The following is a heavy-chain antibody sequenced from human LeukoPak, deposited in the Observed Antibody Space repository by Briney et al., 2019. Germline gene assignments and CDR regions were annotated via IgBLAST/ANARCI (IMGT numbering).Heavy chain of an antibody. CDR3: ARVRCSSTSCYFAAFDI. Sequence: ASVKVSCKASGYTFTSYDINWVRQATGQGLEWMGWMNPNSGNTGYAQKFQGRVTMTRTTSISTAYMELSSLRSEDTAVYYCARVRCSSTSCYFAAFDIWGQGTMVTVSS. D-gene: IGHD2-2*01. J-gene: IGHJ3*02. CDR2: MNPNSGNT. CDR1: GYTFTSYD. V-gene: IGHV1-8*01.